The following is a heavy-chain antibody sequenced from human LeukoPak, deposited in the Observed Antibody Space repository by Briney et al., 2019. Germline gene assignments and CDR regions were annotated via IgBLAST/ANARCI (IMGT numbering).Heavy chain of an antibody. J-gene: IGHJ6*02. D-gene: IGHD1-26*01. Sequence: GGSLRLSCAASGFTFSSYSMNWVRRAPGKGLEWVSSISSSSSYIYYADSVKGRFTISRDNAKNSLYLQMNSLRAEDTAVYYCAREDSGSYTVYYYYGMDVWGQGTTVTVSS. CDR1: GFTFSSYS. CDR3: AREDSGSYTVYYYYGMDV. CDR2: ISSSSSYI. V-gene: IGHV3-21*01.